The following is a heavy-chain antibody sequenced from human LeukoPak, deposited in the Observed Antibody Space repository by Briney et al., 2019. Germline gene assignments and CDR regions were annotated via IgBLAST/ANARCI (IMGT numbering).Heavy chain of an antibody. CDR2: ISVDGNNN. D-gene: IGHD6-19*01. J-gene: IGHJ3*02. CDR1: GFTFNTYG. CDR3: AKTYGSGWYAFDI. V-gene: IGHV3-30*18. Sequence: PGGSLRLSCVASGFTFNTYGIHWVRQAPGKGLEWVAGISVDGNNNDYSDSVKGRFTISRDNSKNTLYLQMNSLRAEDTAVYYCAKTYGSGWYAFDIWGQGTMVTVSS.